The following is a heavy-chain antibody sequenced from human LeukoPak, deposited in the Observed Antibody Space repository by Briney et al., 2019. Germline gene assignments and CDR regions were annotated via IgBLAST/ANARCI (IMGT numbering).Heavy chain of an antibody. J-gene: IGHJ6*03. CDR1: GGSISSYY. D-gene: IGHD3-22*01. CDR2: IYTSGST. Sequence: SSETLSLTCTVSGGSISSYYWSWIRQPAGKGLEWIGRIYTSGSTIYNPSLKSRVTMSVDTSKNQFSLKLSSVPAADTAVYYCARDDYYDSSGYYDYYYMDVWGKGTTVTVSS. V-gene: IGHV4-4*07. CDR3: ARDDYYDSSGYYDYYYMDV.